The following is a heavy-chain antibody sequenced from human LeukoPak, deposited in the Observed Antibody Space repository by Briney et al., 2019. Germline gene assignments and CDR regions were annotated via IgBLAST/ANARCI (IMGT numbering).Heavy chain of an antibody. CDR2: IYYSGST. Sequence: SETLSLTCTVSGGSISSYYWSWIRQPPGKGLEWIRYIYYSGSTNYNPSLKSRVTISVDTSKNQFSLKLSSVTAADTAVYYCAREKVAPYYGSGQPEYYFDYWGQGTLVTVSS. D-gene: IGHD3-10*01. CDR1: GGSISSYY. J-gene: IGHJ4*02. CDR3: AREKVAPYYGSGQPEYYFDY. V-gene: IGHV4-59*01.